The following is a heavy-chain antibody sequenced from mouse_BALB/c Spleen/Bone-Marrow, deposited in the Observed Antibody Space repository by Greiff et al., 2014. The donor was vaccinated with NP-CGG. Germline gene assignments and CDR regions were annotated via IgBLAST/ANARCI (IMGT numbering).Heavy chain of an antibody. D-gene: IGHD2-1*01. V-gene: IGHV3-2*02. Sequence: VQLQQSGPGLVKPSQSLSLTCTVTGYSITSDYAWNWIRQFPGNKLEWMGYISYSGSISYNPSLKSRISITRDTSKNQFFLQLNSVTTEDTATYYCAHILYYGAMDYWGQGTSVTVSP. J-gene: IGHJ4*01. CDR1: GYSITSDYA. CDR3: AHILYYGAMDY. CDR2: ISYSGSI.